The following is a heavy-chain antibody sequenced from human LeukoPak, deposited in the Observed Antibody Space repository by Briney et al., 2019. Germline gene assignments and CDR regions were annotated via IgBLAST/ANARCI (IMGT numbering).Heavy chain of an antibody. V-gene: IGHV1-2*04. CDR1: GYTFTGYY. J-gene: IGHJ6*02. CDR2: INPNSGGT. Sequence: ASVKVSCKASGYTFTGYYMHWVRQAPGQGLEWMGWINPNSGGTNYAQKFQGWVTMTRDTSISTAYMELSRLRSEDTAVYYCARGFYDILTGDYYGMDVWGQGTTVTVSS. D-gene: IGHD3-9*01. CDR3: ARGFYDILTGDYYGMDV.